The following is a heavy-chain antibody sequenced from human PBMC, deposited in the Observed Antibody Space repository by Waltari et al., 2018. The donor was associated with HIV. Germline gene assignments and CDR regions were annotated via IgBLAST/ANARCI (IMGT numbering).Heavy chain of an antibody. D-gene: IGHD3-3*01. CDR3: ARGGGPLGDFWSGNWFDP. CDR1: GGSFSGYY. V-gene: IGHV4-34*01. Sequence: QVQLQQWGAGLLKPSETLSLTCAVYGGSFSGYYWSWIRQPPGKGLEWIGEINHSGSTNYNPSLKSRVTISVDTSKNQFSLKLSSVTAADTAVYYCARGGGPLGDFWSGNWFDPWGQGTLVTVSS. J-gene: IGHJ5*02. CDR2: INHSGST.